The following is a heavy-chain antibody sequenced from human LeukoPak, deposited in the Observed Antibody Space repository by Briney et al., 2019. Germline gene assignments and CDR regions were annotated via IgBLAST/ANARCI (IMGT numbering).Heavy chain of an antibody. D-gene: IGHD6-19*01. CDR3: ARDDSTAVLGTGMVDP. V-gene: IGHV3-33*01. CDR2: IWHDGSQK. CDR1: GFTFSNYG. Sequence: PGGSLRLSCAASGFTFSNYGMYWVRQAPGEGLEWVAVIWHDGSQKYYTDSVRGRATISRDNSKNTLYLQMNSLRAEDTAVYYCARDDSTAVLGTGMVDPWGQGTLVTVSS. J-gene: IGHJ5*02.